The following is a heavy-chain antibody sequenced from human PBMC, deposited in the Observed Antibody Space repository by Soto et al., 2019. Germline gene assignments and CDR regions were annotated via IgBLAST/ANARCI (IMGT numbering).Heavy chain of an antibody. CDR3: ARAGEYYDILTGIGAVQV. D-gene: IGHD3-9*01. CDR1: VFIFSDYY. V-gene: IGHV3-11*01. Sequence: VGSLRLSCASSVFIFSDYYMNCIRHSPGKWLQWVSYISGSGNTIYYADSVKGRFTISRDNAKKSVYLQMNSLRVEDTAVYYCARAGEYYDILTGIGAVQVWGQGTTVNVSS. J-gene: IGHJ6*01. CDR2: ISGSGNTI.